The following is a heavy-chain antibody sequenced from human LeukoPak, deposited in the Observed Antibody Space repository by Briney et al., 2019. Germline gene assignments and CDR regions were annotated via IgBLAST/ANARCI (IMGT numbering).Heavy chain of an antibody. D-gene: IGHD3-10*01. J-gene: IGHJ6*02. Sequence: PGGSLRLSCAASAFTFTSYSIHWVRQAPGKGLEWVAIISYDGSNKYCADSVKGRFTTSRDNSKNTLYLQMDSLRPEDTAVYSCARGLMVRGVSHGLDVWGQGTTVTVSS. CDR3: ARGLMVRGVSHGLDV. CDR1: AFTFTSYS. V-gene: IGHV3-30-3*01. CDR2: ISYDGSNK.